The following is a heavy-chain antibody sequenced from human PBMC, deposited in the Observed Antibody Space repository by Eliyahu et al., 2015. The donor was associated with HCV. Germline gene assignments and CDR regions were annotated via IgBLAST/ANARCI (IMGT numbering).Heavy chain of an antibody. D-gene: IGHD6-6*01. CDR2: INHSGST. CDR3: ARWGYSSSSRARNYYFDY. Sequence: EWIGEINHSGSTNYNPSLKSRVTISVDTSKNQFPLKLSPVTPAGPPVYYCARWGYSSSSRARNYYFDYWGQGTLVTVSS. V-gene: IGHV4-34*01. J-gene: IGHJ4*02.